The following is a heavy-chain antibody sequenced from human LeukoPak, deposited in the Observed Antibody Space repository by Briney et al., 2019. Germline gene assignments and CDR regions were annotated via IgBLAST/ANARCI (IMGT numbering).Heavy chain of an antibody. Sequence: SETLSLTCTASGGSISSYYWSWIRQPAGKGLEWIGRIYTSGSTNYNPSLKSRVTMSVDTSKNQFSLKLSSVTAAGTAVYYCARDPSNWNDDAFDIWGQGTMVTVSS. CDR3: ARDPSNWNDDAFDI. J-gene: IGHJ3*02. V-gene: IGHV4-4*07. D-gene: IGHD1-1*01. CDR2: IYTSGST. CDR1: GGSISSYY.